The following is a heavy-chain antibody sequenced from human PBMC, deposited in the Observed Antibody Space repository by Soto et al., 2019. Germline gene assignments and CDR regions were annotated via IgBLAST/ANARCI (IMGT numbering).Heavy chain of an antibody. CDR3: EREGGQAATSPDY. CDR2: IPNDGRFK. J-gene: IGHJ4*02. Sequence: GGSLRLSCAASGFTFSSYAMHWVRQAPGKGLEWVAVIPNDGRFKHYGDSVKGRFTISRDNSNNALYVQMNSLRPEDTAVYYCEREGGQAATSPDYWGQGRLVSVSS. D-gene: IGHD2-2*01. V-gene: IGHV3-30*04. CDR1: GFTFSSYA.